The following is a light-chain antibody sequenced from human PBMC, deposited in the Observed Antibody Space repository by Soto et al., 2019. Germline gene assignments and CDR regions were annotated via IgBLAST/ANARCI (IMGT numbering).Light chain of an antibody. CDR2: GAS. CDR3: QQYNSWPPWT. Sequence: EIVMTQSPATLSVSPGERATLSCRASQSVSSNLAWYQQKHGQAPRLLIYGASTRATGSPARFSGSGSWTEVTLTISSLQSEDFGVYYCQQYNSWPPWTFGQGTKVEIK. V-gene: IGKV3-15*01. J-gene: IGKJ1*01. CDR1: QSVSSN.